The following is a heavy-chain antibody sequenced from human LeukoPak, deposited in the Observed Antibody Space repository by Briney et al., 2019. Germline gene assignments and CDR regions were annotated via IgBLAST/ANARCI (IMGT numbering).Heavy chain of an antibody. CDR3: ARGLGVVTAQSEQPKPRYFDL. CDR2: ISGYNGNT. V-gene: IGHV1-18*01. Sequence: ASVKVSCKASGYTFISYGVSWVRQAPGQGLEWMGWISGYNGNTNYAQDLQGRVTMTTDTSTSTAYMELRSLRSDDTAVYYCARGLGVVTAQSEQPKPRYFDLWGRGTQVTVSS. CDR1: GYTFISYG. D-gene: IGHD2-21*02. J-gene: IGHJ2*01.